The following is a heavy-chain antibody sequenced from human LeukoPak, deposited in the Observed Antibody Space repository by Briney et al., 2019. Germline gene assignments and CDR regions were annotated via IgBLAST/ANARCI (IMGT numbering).Heavy chain of an antibody. J-gene: IGHJ3*02. CDR2: ISTSSIYK. D-gene: IGHD3-10*01. Sequence: PGGSLRLSCAASGFTFNEYAMNWVRQAPGKGLEWVASISTSSIYKYYGDPVKGRFTISRDNSRNSAYLQMDSLSPEDTAVYYCARAPVIFGSGTQDAFDIWGQGTMVTVSS. V-gene: IGHV3-21*01. CDR3: ARAPVIFGSGTQDAFDI. CDR1: GFTFNEYA.